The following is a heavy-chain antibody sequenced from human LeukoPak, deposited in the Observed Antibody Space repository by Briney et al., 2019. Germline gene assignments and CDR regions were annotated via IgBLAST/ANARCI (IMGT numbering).Heavy chain of an antibody. CDR3: AKDSRYSYGYGRLDY. CDR1: GGSFSGYY. Sequence: PSETLSLTCAVYGGSFSGYYWSWIRQPPGKGLEWIGEINHSGSTNYNPSLKSRVTISVDTSKNQFSLKLSSVTAADTAVYYCAKDSRYSYGYGRLDYWGQGTLVTVSS. CDR2: INHSGST. D-gene: IGHD5-18*01. J-gene: IGHJ4*02. V-gene: IGHV4-34*01.